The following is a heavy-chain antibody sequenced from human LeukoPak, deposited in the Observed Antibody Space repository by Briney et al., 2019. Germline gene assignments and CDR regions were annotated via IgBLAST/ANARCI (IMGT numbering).Heavy chain of an antibody. CDR1: GGSITSYY. D-gene: IGHD5-12*01. CDR2: IYYSGST. J-gene: IGHJ4*02. V-gene: IGHV4-59*01. Sequence: SETLSLTCTVSGGSITSYYWSWIRQPPGKGLEWIGYIYYSGSTNYNPSLKSRVTISVDTSKNQFSLKFSTVTAADTAVYYRAREGVGGYDCWGQGTLVTVSS. CDR3: AREGVGGYDC.